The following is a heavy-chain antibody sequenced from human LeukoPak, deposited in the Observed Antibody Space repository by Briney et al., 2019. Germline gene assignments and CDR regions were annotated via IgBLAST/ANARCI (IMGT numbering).Heavy chain of an antibody. J-gene: IGHJ6*02. CDR2: ISDGSSYI. CDR1: GFTFSRYS. Sequence: GGSLRLSRAASGFTFSRYSMNWVRQAPGKGLEWASSISDGSSYIYYADSVKGRFTISRDNAKNSLYLHMNSLRADDTAVYYCARDHYGSGRYGMDVWGQGTTVTVSS. D-gene: IGHD3-10*01. V-gene: IGHV3-21*01. CDR3: ARDHYGSGRYGMDV.